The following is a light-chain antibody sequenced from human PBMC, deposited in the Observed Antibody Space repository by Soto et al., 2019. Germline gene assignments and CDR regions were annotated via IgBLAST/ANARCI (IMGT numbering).Light chain of an antibody. J-gene: IGKJ5*01. Sequence: IQLTHSPSSLSSSLFCIVTITCRASQDISTYLAWYQQKPEKAPNFLIYAASTLQSGVPSRFSGSGSGTDFTLTISSLQPEDFATYYCQHFKSFPITFGQGTRLEIK. V-gene: IGKV1-9*01. CDR2: AAS. CDR1: QDISTY. CDR3: QHFKSFPIT.